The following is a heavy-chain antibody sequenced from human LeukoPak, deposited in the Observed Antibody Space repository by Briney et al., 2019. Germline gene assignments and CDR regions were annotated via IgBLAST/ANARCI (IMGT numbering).Heavy chain of an antibody. CDR3: AGSLGYCTSNVCYLKY. CDR2: INPNSGGT. Sequence: ASVKVSCKASGYTFTGYYMHWVRQAPGQGLEWMGWINPNSGGTNCAQKFQGRVTMTRDTSISTAYMELSRLRSDDTAVYYCAGSLGYCTSNVCYLKYWGQGTLVTVSS. J-gene: IGHJ4*02. CDR1: GYTFTGYY. D-gene: IGHD2-8*01. V-gene: IGHV1-2*02.